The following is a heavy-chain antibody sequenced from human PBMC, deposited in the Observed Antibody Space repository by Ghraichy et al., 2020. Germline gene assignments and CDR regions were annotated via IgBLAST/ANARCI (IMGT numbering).Heavy chain of an antibody. V-gene: IGHV4-34*01. Sequence: SETLSLTCAVYGGSFSGYYWSWIRQPPGKGLEWIGEINHSGSTNYNPSLKSRVTISVDTSKNQFSLKLSSVTAADTAVYYCARKLPAYYYYGMDVWGQGTTVTVSS. D-gene: IGHD2-15*01. CDR1: GGSFSGYY. CDR3: ARKLPAYYYYGMDV. CDR2: INHSGST. J-gene: IGHJ6*02.